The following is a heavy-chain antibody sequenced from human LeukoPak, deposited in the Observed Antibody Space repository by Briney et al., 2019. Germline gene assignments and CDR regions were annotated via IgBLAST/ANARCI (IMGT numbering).Heavy chain of an antibody. CDR1: GFTFSNYW. J-gene: IGHJ3*02. D-gene: IGHD3-3*01. CDR3: AREERITTFPGVFDI. V-gene: IGHV3-74*01. CDR2: INSDGSSA. Sequence: GGSLRLSCAVSGFTFSNYWMHWLRQAPGKGLVWVSRINSDGSSASYADSVKGRFTISRDNAKNTLYLQMNSLRAEDTAVYYCAREERITTFPGVFDIWGQGTMVTVSS.